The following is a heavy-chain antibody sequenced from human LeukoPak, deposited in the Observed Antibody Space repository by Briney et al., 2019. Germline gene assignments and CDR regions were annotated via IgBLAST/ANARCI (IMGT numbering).Heavy chain of an antibody. CDR2: IYPGNSDT. D-gene: IGHD3-10*01. J-gene: IGHJ4*02. CDR3: ARQDGSGIYYFDY. V-gene: IGHV5-51*01. CDR1: GYSFNYYW. Sequence: GESLKISCKGSGYSFNYYWIAWVREMPGRGLEWMGIIYPGNSDTRYSPSFQGQVTVSADKSITTAYLQWSSLRASDTAVYYCARQDGSGIYYFDYWGQGTLVTVSS.